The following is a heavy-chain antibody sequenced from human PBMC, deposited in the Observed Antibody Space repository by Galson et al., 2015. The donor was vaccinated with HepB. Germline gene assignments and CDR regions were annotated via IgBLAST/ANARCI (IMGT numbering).Heavy chain of an antibody. D-gene: IGHD2-2*01. V-gene: IGHV4-38-2*01. Sequence: LSLTCAVSGYSISSGYYWGWIRQAPGKGLEWIGSIYHSGSTYYKPSLKSRVTISVDTSKNQFSLKLSSVTGADTAVYYCARVGVVQSPLDHWGQGTLVTVSS. J-gene: IGHJ4*02. CDR3: ARVGVVQSPLDH. CDR2: IYHSGST. CDR1: GYSISSGYY.